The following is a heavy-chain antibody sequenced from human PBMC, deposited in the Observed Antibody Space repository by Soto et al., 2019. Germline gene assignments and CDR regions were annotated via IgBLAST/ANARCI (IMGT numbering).Heavy chain of an antibody. CDR1: GFTFSSYA. D-gene: IGHD2-2*01. CDR3: AKDSLGIVVVPAAILDY. Sequence: GGSLRLSCAASGFTFSSYAMSWVRQAPGKGLEWVSAISGSGGSTYYADSVKGRFTISRDNSKNTLYLQMNSLRAEDTAVYYCAKDSLGIVVVPAAILDYWGQGTLVTVSS. CDR2: ISGSGGST. J-gene: IGHJ4*02. V-gene: IGHV3-23*01.